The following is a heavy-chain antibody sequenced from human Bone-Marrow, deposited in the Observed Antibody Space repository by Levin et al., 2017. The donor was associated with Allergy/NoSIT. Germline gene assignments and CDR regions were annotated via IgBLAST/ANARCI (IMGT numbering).Heavy chain of an antibody. D-gene: IGHD3-10*01. CDR1: GLRFSNYW. CDR3: ASPGDKDE. CDR2: IKTDGSST. V-gene: IGHV3-74*01. J-gene: IGHJ4*02. Sequence: GESLKISCAASGLRFSNYWMHWVRQAPGKGLVWVARIKTDGSSTDYADFVEGRFTISRDNAKKMVFLQMNSLRVEDTAVYFCASPGDKDEWGQGTLVTVSS.